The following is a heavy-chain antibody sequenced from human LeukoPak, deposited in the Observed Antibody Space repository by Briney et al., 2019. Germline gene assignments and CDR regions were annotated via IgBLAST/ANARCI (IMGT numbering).Heavy chain of an antibody. D-gene: IGHD4-17*01. Sequence: GGSLRLSCAASGFTFSSYAMSWVRQAPGKGLEWVSAISGSGGSSYYADSERGRFTISRDNAKNTLYLQMNSRRADDTAVYSCAKEWRVDYGLRYGGPRTLVTVSA. V-gene: IGHV3-23*01. CDR1: GFTFSSYA. CDR3: AKEWRVDYGLRY. CDR2: ISGSGGSS. J-gene: IGHJ4*02.